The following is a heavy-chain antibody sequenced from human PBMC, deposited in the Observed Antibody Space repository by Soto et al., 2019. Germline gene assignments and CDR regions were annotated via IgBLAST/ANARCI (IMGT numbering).Heavy chain of an antibody. CDR2: IFYSGST. J-gene: IGHJ4*02. CDR3: ARRGPVAGKTIFDY. CDR1: GGSISSYY. Sequence: QVQLQESGPGLVKPSETLSLTCTVSGGSISSYYWSWIRQPPGKGLEWIGYIFYSGSTNYNPSLKSRIPMPVDTSKNQFSLKLTSVTAADTAVYYCARRGPVAGKTIFDYWGQGTLVTVSS. V-gene: IGHV4-59*08. D-gene: IGHD6-13*01.